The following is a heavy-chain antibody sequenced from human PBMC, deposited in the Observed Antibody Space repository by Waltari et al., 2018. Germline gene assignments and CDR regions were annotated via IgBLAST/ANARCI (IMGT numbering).Heavy chain of an antibody. J-gene: IGHJ4*02. CDR3: ARTTTIKSLDY. V-gene: IGHV1-69-2*01. Sequence: EVQLVQSGAEVKKPGATVKISCQASGYTSTDYYIHWVQQAPGKGLEWVGRIDPQDGETKYADKFQGRATITADTSIDTVYMELSRLRPEDTAVFYCARTTTIKSLDYWGQGTLVTVSS. D-gene: IGHD1-7*01. CDR2: IDPQDGET. CDR1: GYTSTDYY.